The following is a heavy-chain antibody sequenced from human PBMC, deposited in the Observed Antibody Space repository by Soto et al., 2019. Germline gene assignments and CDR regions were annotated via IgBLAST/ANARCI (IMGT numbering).Heavy chain of an antibody. V-gene: IGHV4-31*03. D-gene: IGHD1-20*01. Sequence: PSETLSLTCNVSGGSMSNGYYYWSGVRPNPGKGLEWIGHIYHSGRTYYNPSLKSRVGILVDTSKNQFSLNLNSVTAADTAVYYCARWVEVSLDYFDSWGQGTPVTVSS. J-gene: IGHJ4*02. CDR1: GGSMSNGYYY. CDR3: ARWVEVSLDYFDS. CDR2: IYHSGRT.